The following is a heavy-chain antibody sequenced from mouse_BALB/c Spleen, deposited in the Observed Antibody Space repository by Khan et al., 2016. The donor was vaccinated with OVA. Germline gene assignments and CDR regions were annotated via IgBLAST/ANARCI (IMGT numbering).Heavy chain of an antibody. CDR3: ATRSIYYVNSYAMDY. CDR1: GYTFTDYN. CDR2: INPNNGGT. Sequence: VRLQQSGPELVKPGASVKIPCKTSGYTFTDYNLDWVKQSHGKSLEWIGDINPNNGGTVYNQKFKGKATLTVDKSSSTAYMELRSLTSEDTTVYYSATRSIYYVNSYAMDYWGQGTSVTVSS. J-gene: IGHJ4*01. D-gene: IGHD2-1*01. V-gene: IGHV1-18*01.